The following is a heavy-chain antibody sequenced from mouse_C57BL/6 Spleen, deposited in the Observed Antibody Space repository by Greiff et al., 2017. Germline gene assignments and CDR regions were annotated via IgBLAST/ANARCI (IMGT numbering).Heavy chain of an antibody. V-gene: IGHV14-4*01. J-gene: IGHJ4*01. CDR3: TTLITTDAMDY. D-gene: IGHD1-1*01. Sequence: VQLQQSGAELVRPGASVKLSCTASGFNIKDDYMHWVKQRPEQGLEWIGWIDPENGDTEYASKFQGKATITADTSSNTAYLQLSSLTSEDTAVYYCTTLITTDAMDYWGQGTSVTVSS. CDR1: GFNIKDDY. CDR2: IDPENGDT.